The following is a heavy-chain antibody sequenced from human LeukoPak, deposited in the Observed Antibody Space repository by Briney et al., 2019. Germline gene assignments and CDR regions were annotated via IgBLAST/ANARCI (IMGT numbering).Heavy chain of an antibody. CDR2: ISYDGSNK. D-gene: IGHD3-10*01. V-gene: IGHV3-30*03. J-gene: IGHJ4*02. CDR3: ARDGETYYYGSGSPLH. Sequence: GGSLRLSCAASGFTFSSYGMHWVRQAPGKGLEWVAVISYDGSNKYYADSVKGRFTISRDNSKNTLYLQMNSLRAEDTAVYYCARDGETYYYGSGSPLHWGQGTLVTVSS. CDR1: GFTFSSYG.